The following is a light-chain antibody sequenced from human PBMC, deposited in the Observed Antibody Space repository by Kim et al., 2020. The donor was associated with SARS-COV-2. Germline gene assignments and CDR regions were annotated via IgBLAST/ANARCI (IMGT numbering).Light chain of an antibody. Sequence: ASVGDRVTITCRASHSTSSLLAWYQQKPGEAPKLLIYQASSLEIGVPPRFTGSGSGTEFTLTISSLQPDDFATYYCQQYNIYPWTFGQGTKVEIK. CDR3: QQYNIYPWT. V-gene: IGKV1-5*03. CDR2: QAS. J-gene: IGKJ1*01. CDR1: HSTSSL.